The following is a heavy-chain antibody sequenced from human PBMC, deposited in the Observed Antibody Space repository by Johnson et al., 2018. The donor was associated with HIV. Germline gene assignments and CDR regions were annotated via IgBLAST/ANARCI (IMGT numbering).Heavy chain of an antibody. J-gene: IGHJ3*02. CDR1: GFTFSSYA. CDR2: ISYDGSNK. CDR3: ARVSWGDAFDS. D-gene: IGHD7-27*01. V-gene: IGHV3-30-3*01. Sequence: QVLLVESGGGLVQPGGSLRLSCAASGFTFSSYAMHWVRQAPGKGLEWVAVISYDGSNKYYADSVKGRFTISRDNSKNTLYLQMNSLRAEDMAVYYCARVSWGDAFDSWGQGTMVTVSS.